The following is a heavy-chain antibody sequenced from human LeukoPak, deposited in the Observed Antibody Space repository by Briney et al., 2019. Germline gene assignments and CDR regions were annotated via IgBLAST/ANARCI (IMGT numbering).Heavy chain of an antibody. D-gene: IGHD2-21*02. V-gene: IGHV3-53*01. Sequence: GGSLRLSCVASGFIFSDNYMSWIRQAPGKEPQWVSIIYPDGRAFYADSVKGRFTISRDNSRNTFYLQMNSLRADDTALYYCARGRLPNGADNWGQGTLVTVSS. CDR1: GFIFSDNY. CDR3: ARGRLPNGADN. CDR2: IYPDGRA. J-gene: IGHJ4*02.